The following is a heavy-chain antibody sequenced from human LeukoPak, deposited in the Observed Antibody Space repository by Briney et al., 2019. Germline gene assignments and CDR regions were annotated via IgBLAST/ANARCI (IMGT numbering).Heavy chain of an antibody. CDR3: ASVDTAMSH. CDR2: IYYSGST. V-gene: IGHV4-59*01. CDR1: GGSISSYY. J-gene: IGHJ4*02. D-gene: IGHD5-18*01. Sequence: SETLSLTCTVSGGSISSYYWSWIRQPPGKGLEWIGYIYYSGSTNYNPSLKSRVTISVDTSKNQFSLKLSSVTAADTAVYYCASVDTAMSHWDQGTLVTVSS.